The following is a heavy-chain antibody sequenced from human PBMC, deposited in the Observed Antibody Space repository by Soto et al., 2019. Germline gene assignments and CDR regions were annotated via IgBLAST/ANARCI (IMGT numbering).Heavy chain of an antibody. J-gene: IGHJ4*02. CDR2: IFSNDEK. D-gene: IGHD3-22*01. CDR1: GFALSDPRMG. Sequence: SGPTLVNPTETLTLTCTVSGFALSDPRMGVSWIRQPPGKALEWLAHIFSNDEKSYSTSLKSRLTISKDTSKSQVVLTMTNMDPVDTATYYCARIVGYYDSSGYYYEFDYWGQGALVTAPQ. V-gene: IGHV2-26*01. CDR3: ARIVGYYDSSGYYYEFDY.